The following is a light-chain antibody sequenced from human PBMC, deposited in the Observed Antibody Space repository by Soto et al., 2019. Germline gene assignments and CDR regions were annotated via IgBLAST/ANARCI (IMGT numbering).Light chain of an antibody. V-gene: IGKV1-9*01. CDR3: QQPDSSPCT. CDR2: AAS. CDR1: QGFSNS. J-gene: IGKJ2*02. Sequence: DIQLTQSPSFLSASVGDRVTITCRASQGFSNSLAWYQQKPGKAPKLLIYAASTLQSGVPSRFSGSGSGTEFTLTISSLQPEDFATYYCQQPDSSPCTFGQGTKREIK.